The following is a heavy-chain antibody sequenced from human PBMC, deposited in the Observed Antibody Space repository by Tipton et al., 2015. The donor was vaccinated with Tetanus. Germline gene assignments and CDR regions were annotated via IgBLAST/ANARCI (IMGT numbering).Heavy chain of an antibody. J-gene: IGHJ4*02. CDR2: IYYSGST. Sequence: TLSLTCTVSGGSISSGGYYWSWIRQPPGKGLEWIGYIYYSGSTNYTPSLKSRVTISVDTSKNQFSLKLTSVTAADTAVYYCARLGRDGYYFDYWGQGTLVTVSS. V-gene: IGHV4-61*08. CDR1: GGSISSGGYY. CDR3: ARLGRDGYYFDY. D-gene: IGHD5-24*01.